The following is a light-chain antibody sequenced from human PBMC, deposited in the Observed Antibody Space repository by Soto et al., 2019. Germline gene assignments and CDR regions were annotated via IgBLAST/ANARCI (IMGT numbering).Light chain of an antibody. Sequence: DIQMTQSPSSLSASVGDRVTITCRASQSISSYLNWYQQKPGKAPKLLSYAASSLQSGVPSRFSGSGSGTEFTLTISSLQPEDFATYYCQQSSEATWTFGQGTKVEIK. CDR2: AAS. CDR1: QSISSY. J-gene: IGKJ1*01. V-gene: IGKV1-39*01. CDR3: QQSSEATWT.